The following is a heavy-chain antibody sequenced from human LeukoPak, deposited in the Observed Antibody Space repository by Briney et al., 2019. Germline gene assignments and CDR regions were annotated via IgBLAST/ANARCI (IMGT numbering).Heavy chain of an antibody. V-gene: IGHV3-11*01. CDR2: ISSSGSTI. D-gene: IGHD6-13*01. CDR3: AWKIRIAAGGTNWFDP. CDR1: GFTFSDYY. J-gene: IGHJ5*02. Sequence: GGSLRLSCAASGFTFSDYYMSWIRQAPGKGLEWVSYISSSGSTIYYADSVKGRFTISRDNAKNSLYLQMNSLRAEDTAVYYCAWKIRIAAGGTNWFDPWGQGTLVTVSS.